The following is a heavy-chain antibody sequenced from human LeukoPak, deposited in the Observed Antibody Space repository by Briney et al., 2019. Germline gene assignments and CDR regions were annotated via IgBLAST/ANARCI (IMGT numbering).Heavy chain of an antibody. V-gene: IGHV1-69*04. CDR3: ATLAGAYYYYGMDV. CDR1: GGTFSSYA. D-gene: IGHD3-10*01. CDR2: IIPILGTA. Sequence: ASVKVSCKASGGTFSSYAISWVRQAPGQGLEWMGRIIPILGTANYAQKFQGRVTITADKSTSTAYMELSSLRSEDTAVYYCATLAGAYYYYGMDVWGQGTTVTVSS. J-gene: IGHJ6*02.